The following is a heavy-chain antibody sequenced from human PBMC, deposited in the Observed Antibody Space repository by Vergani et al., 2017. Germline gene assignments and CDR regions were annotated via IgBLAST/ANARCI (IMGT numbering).Heavy chain of an antibody. Sequence: EVQLLESGGGLVQPGGSRRLSCAGAGFPFDTYTMAYVRQAPGKGLEWVATISSGGGDIFYADSVKGRFTISRENSKNTLFLQMNSLKDEDTAVYYCTTAWGLYYLHGEYFQYWGRGTLVSVSS. CDR2: ISSGGGDI. J-gene: IGHJ1*01. CDR1: GFPFDTYT. D-gene: IGHD3-10*01. V-gene: IGHV3-23*01. CDR3: TTAWGLYYLHGEYFQY.